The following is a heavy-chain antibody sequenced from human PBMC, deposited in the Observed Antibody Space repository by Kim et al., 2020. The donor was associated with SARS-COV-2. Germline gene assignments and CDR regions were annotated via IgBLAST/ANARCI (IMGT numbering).Heavy chain of an antibody. D-gene: IGHD2-2*02. CDR2: IYYSGST. CDR3: ARDILGYCSSTSCYTRWF. J-gene: IGHJ5*01. V-gene: IGHV4-59*12. Sequence: SETLSLTCTVSGGSISSYYWSWIRQPPGKGLEWIGYIYYSGSTNYNPSLKSRVTISVDTSKNQFSLKLSSVTAADTAVYYCARDILGYCSSTSCYTRWF. CDR1: GGSISSYY.